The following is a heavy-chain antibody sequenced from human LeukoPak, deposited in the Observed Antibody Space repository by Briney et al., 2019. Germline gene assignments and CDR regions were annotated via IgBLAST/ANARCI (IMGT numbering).Heavy chain of an antibody. V-gene: IGHV3-48*04. J-gene: IGHJ4*02. Sequence: GGSLRLSCAASGFTFSSYSMNWVRQAPGKGLEWVSSISSSSSTIYYADSVKGRFTISRDNAKNSLYLQMNSLRAEDTAVYYCARDLSLTVVTLNYFDYWGQGTLVTVSS. D-gene: IGHD4-23*01. CDR3: ARDLSLTVVTLNYFDY. CDR2: ISSSSSTI. CDR1: GFTFSSYS.